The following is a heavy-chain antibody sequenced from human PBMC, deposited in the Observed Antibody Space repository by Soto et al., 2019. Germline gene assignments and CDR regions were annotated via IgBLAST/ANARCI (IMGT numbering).Heavy chain of an antibody. V-gene: IGHV4-39*01. J-gene: IGHJ4*02. CDR1: GGSISSNIYH. Sequence: SETLSLTCSVSGGSISSNIYHWGWIRQSPGKGLEWIASIHFSGNSFYNPSLKSRVTVSVDTSQSQFSLRLSSVTAADTAVYYCARAQGGYFDYWGQGTLVTVSS. CDR2: IHFSGNS. D-gene: IGHD2-15*01. CDR3: ARAQGGYFDY.